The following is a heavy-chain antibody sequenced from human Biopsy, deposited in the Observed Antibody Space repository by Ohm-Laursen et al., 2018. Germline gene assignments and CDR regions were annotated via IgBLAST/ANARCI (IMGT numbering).Heavy chain of an antibody. CDR3: ARGRRHCSGTCSRWYFDL. D-gene: IGHD2-2*01. CDR2: INPKSGDT. CDR1: GYTFTAFS. Sequence: SVKVSCKPSGYTFTAFSVHWLRQAPGQGLEWMGWINPKSGDTDYPQNFQGRISMTRDTSISTAYMDLSRLRSDDTAVYYCARGRRHCSGTCSRWYFDLWGRGTLVTVSS. J-gene: IGHJ2*01. V-gene: IGHV1-2*02.